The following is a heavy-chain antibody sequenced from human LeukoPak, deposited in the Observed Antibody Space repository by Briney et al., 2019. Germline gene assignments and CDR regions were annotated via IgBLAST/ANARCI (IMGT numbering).Heavy chain of an antibody. J-gene: IGHJ4*02. Sequence: GGSLRLSCAASGFTVSDNYMSWVRQAPGKGLEWVSLIYSGGNTDFADSVKGRFTISRDISKNTLSLQLSSLRPEDTAVYFCAGGTDFWSGYSFDSWGQGTLVTVSS. CDR1: GFTVSDNY. CDR2: IYSGGNT. D-gene: IGHD3-3*01. V-gene: IGHV3-53*01. CDR3: AGGTDFWSGYSFDS.